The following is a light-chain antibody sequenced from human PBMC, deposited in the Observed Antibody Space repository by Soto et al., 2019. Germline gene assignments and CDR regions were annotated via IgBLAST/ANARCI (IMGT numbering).Light chain of an antibody. CDR2: KAS. CDR3: QDYSSYSMYT. J-gene: IGKJ2*01. CDR1: QSISIW. Sequence: DVQVSQSRCSLSASVVDRFTITCRASQSISIWLAWYQKKPGKVPKILVYKASSLESGVPSRFSGSGYGTEFTLTISSLQPDDFATYYCQDYSSYSMYTFGQGTKVDIK. V-gene: IGKV1-5*03.